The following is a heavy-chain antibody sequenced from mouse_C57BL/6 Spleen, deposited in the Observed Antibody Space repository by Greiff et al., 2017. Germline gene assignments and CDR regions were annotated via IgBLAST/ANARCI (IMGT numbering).Heavy chain of an antibody. J-gene: IGHJ2*01. Sequence: QVQLQQPGAELVRPGTSVTLSCKASGYTFTSYWMHWVKQRPGQGLEWIGVIDPSDSYTNYNQKFKGKATLTVDTSSSTAYMQLSSLTSEDSAVYYCARETVYFDYWGQGTTLTVSS. CDR3: ARETVYFDY. D-gene: IGHD1-1*01. V-gene: IGHV1-59*01. CDR1: GYTFTSYW. CDR2: IDPSDSYT.